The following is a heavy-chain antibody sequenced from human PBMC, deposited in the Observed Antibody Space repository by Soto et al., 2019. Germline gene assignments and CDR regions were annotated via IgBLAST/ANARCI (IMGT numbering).Heavy chain of an antibody. CDR3: ATMGFCGPGCYSFDY. CDR1: GYTLSELA. Sequence: QVTVLQSGAEVKKPGASVKVSCKVSGYTLSELAIHWVRQAPGKGFEWMGGFDPEGSDTSYAQKFQGRVTMTSDTSTGTAYMELESLTSEDTAFYYCATMGFCGPGCYSFDYWGQGTLVTVSS. J-gene: IGHJ4*02. CDR2: FDPEGSDT. D-gene: IGHD2-21*02. V-gene: IGHV1-24*01.